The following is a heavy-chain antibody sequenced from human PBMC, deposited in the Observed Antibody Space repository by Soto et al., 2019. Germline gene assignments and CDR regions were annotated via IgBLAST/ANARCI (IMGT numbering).Heavy chain of an antibody. J-gene: IGHJ4*02. CDR3: ARGGGRWFGPRPTY. CDR1: GGTFSSYA. CDR2: IIPIFGTA. D-gene: IGHD3-10*01. Sequence: ASVKVSCKASGGTFSSYAISWVRQAPGQGLEWMGGIIPIFGTANYAQKFQGRVTITADESTSTAYMELSSLRSEDTAVYYCARGGGRWFGPRPTYWGQGTLVTVSS. V-gene: IGHV1-69*13.